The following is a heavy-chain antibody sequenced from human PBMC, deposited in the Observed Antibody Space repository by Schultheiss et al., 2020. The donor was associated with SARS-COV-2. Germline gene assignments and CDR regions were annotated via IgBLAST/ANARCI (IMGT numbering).Heavy chain of an antibody. J-gene: IGHJ3*02. Sequence: SETLSLTCTVSGGSISSSPYYWAWIRQPPGKGLEWIGSMYYSGSTDYNPSLKSRVTMSLDTSKKQFSLKLGSVTAADTALYYCATCGSTSCYSLDAFDIWGQGTMVTVSS. D-gene: IGHD2-2*02. CDR2: MYYSGST. CDR3: ATCGSTSCYSLDAFDI. CDR1: GGSISSSPYY. V-gene: IGHV4-39*01.